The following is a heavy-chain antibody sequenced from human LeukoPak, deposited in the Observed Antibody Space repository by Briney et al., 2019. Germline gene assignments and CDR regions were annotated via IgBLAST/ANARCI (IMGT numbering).Heavy chain of an antibody. Sequence: SETLSLTCAVYGGSFSGYYWSWIRQPPGKGLEWIGEINHGGSTNYNPSLKSRVTISVDTSKNQFSLKLSSVTAADTAVYYCARLGKEPSKDLWGRGTLVTVSS. D-gene: IGHD1-14*01. CDR2: INHGGST. V-gene: IGHV4-34*01. J-gene: IGHJ2*01. CDR3: ARLGKEPSKDL. CDR1: GGSFSGYY.